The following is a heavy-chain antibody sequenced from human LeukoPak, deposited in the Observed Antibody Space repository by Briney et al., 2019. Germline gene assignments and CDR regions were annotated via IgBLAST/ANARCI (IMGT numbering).Heavy chain of an antibody. J-gene: IGHJ4*02. CDR3: ATIGPDITYYYPFDC. D-gene: IGHD3-22*01. CDR2: IYYSGTT. Sequence: SETLSLTCTVSGGSISSYYWNWIRQPPGKGMALIGYIYYSGTTNYNPSLKSRVTISVDTSKNQVSLKMNSVTAADTAMYYCATIGPDITYYYPFDCWGQGTLVTVSS. CDR1: GGSISSYY. V-gene: IGHV4-59*01.